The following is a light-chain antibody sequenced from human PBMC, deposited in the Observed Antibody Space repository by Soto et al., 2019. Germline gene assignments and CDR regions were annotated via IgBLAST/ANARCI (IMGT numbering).Light chain of an antibody. V-gene: IGLV2-14*01. Sequence: QSGLTQPASVSGSPGQSITISCTGTSSDVGGYNYVSWYQQHPGKAPKLMIYEVSNRPSGVSNRFSGSKSGNTASLTISGLQAEDEADYYCSSYTSSFYVFGTGTKLTVL. CDR1: SSDVGGYNY. CDR3: SSYTSSFYV. J-gene: IGLJ1*01. CDR2: EVS.